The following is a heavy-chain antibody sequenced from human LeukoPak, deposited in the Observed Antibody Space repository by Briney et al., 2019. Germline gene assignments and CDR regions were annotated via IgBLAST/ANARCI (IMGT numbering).Heavy chain of an antibody. D-gene: IGHD6-19*01. V-gene: IGHV4-59*01. CDR2: IYYSGST. CDR1: GGSISSYY. J-gene: IGHJ4*02. CDR3: ARVNSSGWYVGY. Sequence: SQTLSLTCTVSGGSISSYYWSWIRQPPGKGLEWIGYIYYSGSTNYNPSLKSRVTISVDTSKNQFSLKLSSVTAADTAVYYCARVNSSGWYVGYWGQGTLVTVSS.